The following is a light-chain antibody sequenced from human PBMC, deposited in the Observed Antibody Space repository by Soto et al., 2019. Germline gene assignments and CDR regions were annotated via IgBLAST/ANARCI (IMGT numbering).Light chain of an antibody. V-gene: IGKV1-5*03. CDR2: KAS. CDR1: QSISSW. CDR3: QQYQSNSQ. Sequence: DIQMTQSPSTLSASVGDRVTITCRASQSISSWVAWYQQKPGKAPRLLIYKASNLESGVPSRFSGGGSGTEFTLTISSLQLDDFATYYCQQYQSNSQFGQGTKVEIK. J-gene: IGKJ1*01.